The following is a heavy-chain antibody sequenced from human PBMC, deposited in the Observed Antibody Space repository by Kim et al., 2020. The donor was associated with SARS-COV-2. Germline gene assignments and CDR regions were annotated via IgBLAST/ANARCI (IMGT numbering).Heavy chain of an antibody. D-gene: IGHD1-26*01. CDR3: ARGGGATKNDY. CDR2: GNTL. V-gene: IGHV3-11*01. J-gene: IGHJ4*02. Sequence: GNTLEYAHSRKGRFTTPRGNAKNSLYLQMNSLGAEETAVYYWARGGGATKNDYWGQGTLVTVSS.